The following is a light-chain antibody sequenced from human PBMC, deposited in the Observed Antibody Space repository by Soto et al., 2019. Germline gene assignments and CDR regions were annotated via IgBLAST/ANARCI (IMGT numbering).Light chain of an antibody. CDR3: QQYLNSPRT. CDR2: AAS. Sequence: DIQMTQSPSSLSASVGDRVTITCRASQGISNYLAWYQQKPGKVPKLLIYAASTLQSGIPDRISGSGSERDFTLTISRLEPEDAAVYYCQQYLNSPRTFGQGTKVDIK. V-gene: IGKV1-27*01. CDR1: QGISNY. J-gene: IGKJ1*01.